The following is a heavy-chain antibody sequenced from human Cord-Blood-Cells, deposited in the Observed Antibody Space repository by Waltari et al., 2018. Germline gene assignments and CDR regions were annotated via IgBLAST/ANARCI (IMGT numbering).Heavy chain of an antibody. D-gene: IGHD5-18*01. CDR1: GYTFTSYS. V-gene: IGHV1-46*01. J-gene: IGHJ3*02. Sequence: QVQLVQSGAEVKKPGASVKVSCKASGYTFTSYSMHWVRQAPGQGLEWMGIINPSGGSTSYAQKFQGRVTMTRDTSTSTVYMELSSLRSEDTAVYYCARDKRRGYSYSDAFDIWGQGTMVTVSS. CDR2: INPSGGST. CDR3: ARDKRRGYSYSDAFDI.